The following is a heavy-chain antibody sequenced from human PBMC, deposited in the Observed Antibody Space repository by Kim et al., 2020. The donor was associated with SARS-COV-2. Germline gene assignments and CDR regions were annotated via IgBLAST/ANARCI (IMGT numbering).Heavy chain of an antibody. CDR3: ARGYCSGGSCYSFGWFDP. D-gene: IGHD2-15*01. J-gene: IGHJ5*02. Sequence: GRFTISRDNAKNALYLQMNSLRAEDTAVYYCARGYCSGGSCYSFGWFDPWGQGTLVTVSS. V-gene: IGHV3-11*06.